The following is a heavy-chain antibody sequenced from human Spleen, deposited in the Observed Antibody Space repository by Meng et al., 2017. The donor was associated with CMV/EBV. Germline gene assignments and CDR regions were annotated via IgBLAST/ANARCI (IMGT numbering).Heavy chain of an antibody. J-gene: IGHJ4*02. CDR1: GYSFTSYW. D-gene: IGHD3-16*01. Sequence: KVSCKGSGYSFTSYWIGWVRQMPGKGLEWMGCIYPGDSDTRYSPSFQGQVTISADKSINTAYLQWSNLKALDTAMYSCARPGGRKYEFPYWGQGTLVTVSS. CDR2: IYPGDSDT. V-gene: IGHV5-51*01. CDR3: ARPGGRKYEFPY.